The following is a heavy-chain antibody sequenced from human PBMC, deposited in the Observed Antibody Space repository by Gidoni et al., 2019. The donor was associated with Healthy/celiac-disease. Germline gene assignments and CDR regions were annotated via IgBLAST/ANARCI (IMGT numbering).Heavy chain of an antibody. CDR1: GFTFSSYS. D-gene: IGHD5-18*01. J-gene: IGHJ4*02. Sequence: EVQLVESGGGLVKPGGSLRLSCAASGFTFSSYSMNWVRQAPGKGLEWVSSISSSSSYIYYADSVKGRFTISRDNAKNSLYLQMNSLRAEDTAVYYCALVDTAMDFDYWGQGTLVTVSS. CDR3: ALVDTAMDFDY. CDR2: ISSSSSYI. V-gene: IGHV3-21*01.